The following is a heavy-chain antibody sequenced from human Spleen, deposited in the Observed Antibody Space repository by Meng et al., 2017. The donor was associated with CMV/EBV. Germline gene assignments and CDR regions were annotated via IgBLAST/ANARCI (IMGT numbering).Heavy chain of an antibody. CDR1: GFIFSTYD. D-gene: IGHD3-10*01. CDR2: IGTDGDT. J-gene: IGHJ3*02. CDR3: ARAGSGSFAFDI. V-gene: IGHV3-13*01. Sequence: GESLKISCAASGFIFSTYDMHWVRQDIGKGLEWVSGIGTDGDTYYAGSVKGRFTISRENAKKSLYLQMNSLRAGDTAVYYCARAGSGSFAFDIWGQGTTVTVSS.